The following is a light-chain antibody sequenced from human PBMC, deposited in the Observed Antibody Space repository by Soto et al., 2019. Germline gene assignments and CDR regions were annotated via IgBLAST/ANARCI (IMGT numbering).Light chain of an antibody. J-gene: IGLJ1*01. Sequence: QSALTQPASVSGSPGQSITISCTGTSSDVGGYNYVSWYQQHPGKAPKLMIYDVSNRPSGVSNRFSGSKSGNTASLTMSRLQAEDEADYYCSSYTSSSSLWVFGTGTKVTVL. V-gene: IGLV2-14*01. CDR1: SSDVGGYNY. CDR2: DVS. CDR3: SSYTSSSSLWV.